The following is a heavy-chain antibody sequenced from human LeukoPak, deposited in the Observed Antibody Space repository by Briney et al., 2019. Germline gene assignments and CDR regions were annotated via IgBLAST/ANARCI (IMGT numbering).Heavy chain of an antibody. CDR1: GYTFTSYD. V-gene: IGHV1-8*01. CDR2: MNPNSGNT. J-gene: IGHJ6*02. Sequence: ASVKVSCKASGYTFTSYDINWVRQATGQGLEWMGWMNPNSGNTGYAQKFQGRVTMTRNTSISTAYMELSSLRSEDTAVYYCASVGSYSSSWYTYYYGMDVWGQGTTVTVSS. D-gene: IGHD6-13*01. CDR3: ASVGSYSSSWYTYYYGMDV.